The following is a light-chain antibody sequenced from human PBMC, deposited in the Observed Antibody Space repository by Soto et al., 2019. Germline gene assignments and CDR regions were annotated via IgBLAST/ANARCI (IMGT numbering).Light chain of an antibody. CDR1: QSISNW. V-gene: IGKV1-5*01. Sequence: DIQMTQSPSTLSASVGARVSITCRASQSISNWLAWYQQKPGKAPKLLIYDASSLESGVPSRFSGSRSGTEFTLTISSLQPDDFATYYCQQHNGYSERMFGQGTKVDIK. J-gene: IGKJ1*01. CDR2: DAS. CDR3: QQHNGYSERM.